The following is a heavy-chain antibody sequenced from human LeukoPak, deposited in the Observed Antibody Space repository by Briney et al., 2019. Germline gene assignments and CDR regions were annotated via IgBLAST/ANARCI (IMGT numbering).Heavy chain of an antibody. Sequence: PGGSLRLSCAASGFTFSSYWMHWVRQAPGKGLVWVSRINSDGSSTSYADSVKGRFTISRDNSKNTLYLQMNSLRAEDTAVYYCAKDPVVVPAALHFDYWGQGTLVTVSS. D-gene: IGHD2-2*02. J-gene: IGHJ4*02. CDR2: INSDGSST. V-gene: IGHV3-74*01. CDR1: GFTFSSYW. CDR3: AKDPVVVPAALHFDY.